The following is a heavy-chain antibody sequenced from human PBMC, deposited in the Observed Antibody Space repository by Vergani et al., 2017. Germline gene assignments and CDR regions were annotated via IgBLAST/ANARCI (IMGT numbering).Heavy chain of an antibody. CDR1: GFTFSSYA. D-gene: IGHD2-2*02. Sequence: QVQLVESGGGVVQPGRSLRLSCAASGFTFSSYAMHWVRQAPGKGLEWVAVISYDGSNKYYADSVKGRFTISRDNSKNTLYLQMNSLRAEDTAVYYCARDSVVVPAAILGMFYYYYYMDVWGK. J-gene: IGHJ6*03. V-gene: IGHV3-30-3*01. CDR2: ISYDGSNK. CDR3: ARDSVVVPAAILGMFYYYYYMDV.